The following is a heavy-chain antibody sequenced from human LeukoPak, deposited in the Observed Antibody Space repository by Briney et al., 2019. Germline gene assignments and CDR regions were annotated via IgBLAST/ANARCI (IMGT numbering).Heavy chain of an antibody. CDR3: ARVTTVTTASYFDY. D-gene: IGHD4-11*01. CDR1: GGTFSSYA. J-gene: IGHJ4*02. V-gene: IGHV1-69*04. Sequence: SVKVSCKASGGTFSSYAISWVRQAPGQGLEWMGRIIPILGIANYAQKFQGRVTITTDESTSTAYMELSSLRSEDTAVYYCARVTTVTTASYFDYWGQGTLVTVSS. CDR2: IIPILGIA.